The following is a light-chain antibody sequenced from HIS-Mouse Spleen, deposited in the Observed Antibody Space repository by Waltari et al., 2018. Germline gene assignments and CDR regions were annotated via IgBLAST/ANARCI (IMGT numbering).Light chain of an antibody. CDR2: RNN. J-gene: IGLJ3*02. CDR1: SSNIGGNY. V-gene: IGLV1-47*01. CDR3: AAWDDSLSGPV. Sequence: QSVLTQPPSASGTPGPRGTISSSGGSSNIGGNYVHWYQQLPGPPPNLLIYRNNQRPSGVPARFSGSKSGTSASLAISGLRSEDEADYYCAAWDDSLSGPVFGGGTKLTVL.